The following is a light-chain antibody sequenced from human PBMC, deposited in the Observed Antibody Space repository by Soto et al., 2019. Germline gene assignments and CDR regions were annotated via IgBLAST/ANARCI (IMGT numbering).Light chain of an antibody. CDR3: CSYAGSSIL. J-gene: IGLJ2*01. Sequence: QSSLTQPASGSGAPGQSITISFTGNRSEFGSYNLVSWYQQHPGKAPKLMIYEGSKRPSGVSNRFSGSKSGNTASLSISWLQAEDEADYYCCSYAGSSILFGGGTKVTVL. CDR1: RSEFGSYNL. CDR2: EGS. V-gene: IGLV2-23*01.